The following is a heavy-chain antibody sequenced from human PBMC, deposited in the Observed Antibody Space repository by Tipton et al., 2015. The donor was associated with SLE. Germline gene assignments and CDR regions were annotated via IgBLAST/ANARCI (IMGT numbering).Heavy chain of an antibody. CDR3: ARAGDRRDGYNFALTY. J-gene: IGHJ4*02. CDR1: GGSISSASYY. V-gene: IGHV4-61*01. Sequence: TLSLTCTVSGGSISSASYYWNWIRQPPGKGLEWIGYIYHSGITNYNPSLKSRVTISVDTSKYQFSLTLSSVTAADTAVYYCARAGDRRDGYNFALTYWGQGTLVTVSS. CDR2: IYHSGIT. D-gene: IGHD5-24*01.